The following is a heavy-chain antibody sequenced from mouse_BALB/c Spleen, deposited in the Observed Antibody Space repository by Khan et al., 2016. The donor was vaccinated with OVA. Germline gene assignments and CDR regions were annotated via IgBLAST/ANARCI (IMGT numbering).Heavy chain of an antibody. CDR2: INPSSGYT. Sequence: QVQLKQSGAELARPGASVKMSCKASGYTFTSYMMHWVKQRPGQGLEWIGYINPSSGYTKYNQKFKEQATLTADKSSSTAYMQLSSLTSEDSAVYYCARTHERWGQGTTLTVSS. CDR1: GYTFTSYM. CDR3: ARTHER. V-gene: IGHV1-4*01. J-gene: IGHJ2*01.